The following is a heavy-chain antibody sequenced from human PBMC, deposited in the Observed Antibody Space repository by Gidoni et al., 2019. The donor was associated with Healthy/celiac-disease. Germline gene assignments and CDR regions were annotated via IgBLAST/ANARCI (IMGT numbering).Heavy chain of an antibody. D-gene: IGHD6-6*01. CDR1: GFTFSSYW. CDR2: INSDGSST. CDR3: ARDRQLGLDYYYYMDV. Sequence: EVQLVESGGGLVQPGGSLRLSCAASGFTFSSYWMHWVRQAPGKGLVWVSRINSDGSSTSYADSVKGRFTISRDNAKNTLYLQINSLRAEDTAVYYCARDRQLGLDYYYYMDVWGKGTTVTVSS. V-gene: IGHV3-74*01. J-gene: IGHJ6*03.